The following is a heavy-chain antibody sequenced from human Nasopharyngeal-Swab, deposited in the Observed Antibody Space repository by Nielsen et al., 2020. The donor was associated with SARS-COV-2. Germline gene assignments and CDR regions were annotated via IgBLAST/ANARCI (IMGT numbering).Heavy chain of an antibody. CDR2: IMSTGTTI. J-gene: IGHJ6*02. Sequence: GESLKISRRASGFIFSNYDLSWVRQAPGKGLEWVSYIMSTGTTIDYADSVRGRFTISRDNSKNTLNLQMNNLRAEDTAIYYCAKDRDSGDDSEEYYHYYGMDVWGQGAPVTVSS. CDR1: GFIFSNYD. V-gene: IGHV3-48*03. CDR3: AKDRDSGDDSEEYYHYYGMDV. D-gene: IGHD5-12*01.